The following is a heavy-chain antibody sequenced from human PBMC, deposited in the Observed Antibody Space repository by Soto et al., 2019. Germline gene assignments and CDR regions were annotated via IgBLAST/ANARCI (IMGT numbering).Heavy chain of an antibody. Sequence: ASVKVSCKASGYTFTSYGISWVRQAPGQGLEWMGWISAYNGNTNYAQKLQGRVTMTTDTSTSTAYMELRSLRSDDTAVYYCARDRVVPAAPYYYYGMDVWGQGTTVTVS. CDR2: ISAYNGNT. J-gene: IGHJ6*02. CDR1: GYTFTSYG. CDR3: ARDRVVPAAPYYYYGMDV. D-gene: IGHD2-2*01. V-gene: IGHV1-18*01.